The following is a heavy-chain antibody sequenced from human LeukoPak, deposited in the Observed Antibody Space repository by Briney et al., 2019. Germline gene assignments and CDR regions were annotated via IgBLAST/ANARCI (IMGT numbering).Heavy chain of an antibody. Sequence: GGSLRLSCAASGFTFSTYWMSWVRQAPGKGLEWVANIKQNGSDKYYVDSVKGRFTMSRDNAKNSLYLQMNSLRAEDTALYYCARHSSSWYRGTHYDYWGQGTLVTVSS. CDR1: GFTFSTYW. V-gene: IGHV3-7*02. J-gene: IGHJ4*02. CDR3: ARHSSSWYRGTHYDY. CDR2: IKQNGSDK. D-gene: IGHD6-13*01.